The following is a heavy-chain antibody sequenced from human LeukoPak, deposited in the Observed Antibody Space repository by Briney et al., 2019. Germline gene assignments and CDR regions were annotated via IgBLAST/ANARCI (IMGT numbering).Heavy chain of an antibody. J-gene: IGHJ5*02. CDR3: AKKEIAGVGSNWFDP. V-gene: IGHV3-23*01. CDR1: GFTFSSYG. CDR2: ISGSGGST. Sequence: GGSLRLSCAASGFTFSSYGMHWVRQAPGKVLEWVSAISGSGGSTYYADSVKGRFTISRDNSKNTLYLQMNSLRAEDTAVYYCAKKEIAGVGSNWFDPWGQGTLVTVSS. D-gene: IGHD6-13*01.